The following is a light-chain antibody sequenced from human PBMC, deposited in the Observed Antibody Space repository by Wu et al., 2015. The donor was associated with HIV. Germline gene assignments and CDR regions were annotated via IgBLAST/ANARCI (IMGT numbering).Light chain of an antibody. CDR1: QSITTS. Sequence: DIHMTQSPSTLSASVGDRVTITCRASQSITTSLAWYQQKAGKAPKLLIYRTSKLDSGVSSRFSGSGSGTEFTLTITSLQPDDFATYYCQQYITRWTFGQGTRVE. CDR3: QQYITRWT. CDR2: RTS. J-gene: IGKJ1*01. V-gene: IGKV1-5*03.